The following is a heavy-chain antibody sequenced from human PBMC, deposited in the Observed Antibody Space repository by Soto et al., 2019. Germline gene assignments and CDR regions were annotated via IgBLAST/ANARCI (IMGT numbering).Heavy chain of an antibody. CDR2: IYHSGST. CDR3: ARATIFGGFNWFDP. CDR1: GGSISSGGYS. V-gene: IGHV4-30-2*01. J-gene: IGHJ5*02. Sequence: QLQLQESGSGLVKPSQTLSLTCAVSGGSISSGGYSWSWIRQPPGKGLEWIGYIYHSGSTYYNPSLKSRVTISVDRSKNQFSLKLSSVTAADTAVYYCARATIFGGFNWFDPWGQGTLVTVSS. D-gene: IGHD3-3*01.